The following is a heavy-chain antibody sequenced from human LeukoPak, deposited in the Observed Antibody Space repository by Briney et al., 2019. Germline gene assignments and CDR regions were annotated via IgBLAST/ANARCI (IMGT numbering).Heavy chain of an antibody. D-gene: IGHD1-1*01. J-gene: IGHJ6*03. V-gene: IGHV1-69*13. CDR3: ARGSGTTENYYYYMDV. CDR2: IIPISGTA. Sequence: SVKVSCKASGGTFSSYAISWVRQTPGQGLEWMGGIIPISGTANYAQKFQGRVTITADESTSTAYMELSSLRSEDTAVYYCARGSGTTENYYYYMDVWGKGTTVTVSS. CDR1: GGTFSSYA.